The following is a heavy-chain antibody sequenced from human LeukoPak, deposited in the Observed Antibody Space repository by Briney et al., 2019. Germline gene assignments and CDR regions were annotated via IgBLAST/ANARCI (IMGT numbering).Heavy chain of an antibody. J-gene: IGHJ5*02. D-gene: IGHD5-12*01. V-gene: IGHV4-30-2*01. CDR1: GGSISSGGYS. Sequence: SQTLSLTCAISGGSISSGGYSWSWIRQPPGKGLEWIGYIYHSGSTYYNPSLKGRVTISVDRSKNQFSLKLSSVTAADTAVYYCARTNSGYDKYNWFDPWGQGTLVTVSS. CDR3: ARTNSGYDKYNWFDP. CDR2: IYHSGST.